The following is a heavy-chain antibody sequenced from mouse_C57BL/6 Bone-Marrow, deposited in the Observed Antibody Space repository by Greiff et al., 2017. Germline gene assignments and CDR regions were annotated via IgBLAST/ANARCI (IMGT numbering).Heavy chain of an antibody. CDR2: ISSGGSYT. CDR1: GFTFSSYG. J-gene: IGHJ3*01. CDR3: ARQDYGFGY. D-gene: IGHD2-4*01. Sequence: EVKLVESGGDLVKPGGSLKLSCAASGFTFSSYGMSWVRQTPDKRLEWVATISSGGSYTYYPDSVKGRFTISRDNAKNTLYLQMSSLKSEDTAMYYCARQDYGFGYWGQGTLVTVSA. V-gene: IGHV5-6*01.